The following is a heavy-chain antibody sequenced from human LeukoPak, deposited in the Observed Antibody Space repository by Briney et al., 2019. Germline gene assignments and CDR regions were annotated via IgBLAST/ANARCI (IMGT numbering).Heavy chain of an antibody. CDR2: ISAYNGNT. V-gene: IGHV1-18*01. J-gene: IGHJ4*02. Sequence: GASVKVSCKASGYTFTSYGISWVRQAPGQGLEWMGWISAYNGNTNYAQKLQGRVTMTTDTSTSTAYMELRSLRSDDTAVYYCAKLLYCSSTSCHQWDYWGQGTLVTVSS. CDR1: GYTFTSYG. D-gene: IGHD2-2*01. CDR3: AKLLYCSSTSCHQWDY.